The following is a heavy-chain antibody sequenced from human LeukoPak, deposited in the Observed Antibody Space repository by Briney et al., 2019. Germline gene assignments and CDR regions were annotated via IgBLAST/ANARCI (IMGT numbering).Heavy chain of an antibody. Sequence: ASVXVSCKTSGYTFTSYGISWVRQAPGQGREWMGWISAHNDKTKYAQKFQGRLTVTTDTSTTTSYMELRSLGSDDTAVYYCARDLGDYYYGMDVWGKGTAVTVSS. CDR1: GYTFTSYG. V-gene: IGHV1-18*04. CDR2: ISAHNDKT. CDR3: ARDLGDYYYGMDV. D-gene: IGHD3-10*01. J-gene: IGHJ6*04.